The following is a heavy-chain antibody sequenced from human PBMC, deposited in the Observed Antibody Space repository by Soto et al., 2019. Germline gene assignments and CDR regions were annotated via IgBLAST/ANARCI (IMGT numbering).Heavy chain of an antibody. D-gene: IGHD3-3*01. J-gene: IGHJ6*02. V-gene: IGHV1-46*01. Sequence: GASVKVSCKASGYTFTSYYMHWVRQAPGQGLEWMGIINPSGGSTSYAQKFQGRVTMTRDTSTSTVYMELSSLRSEDTAVYYCARIYDFWSGQTPLYGMDVWSQGTTVTVSS. CDR2: INPSGGST. CDR3: ARIYDFWSGQTPLYGMDV. CDR1: GYTFTSYY.